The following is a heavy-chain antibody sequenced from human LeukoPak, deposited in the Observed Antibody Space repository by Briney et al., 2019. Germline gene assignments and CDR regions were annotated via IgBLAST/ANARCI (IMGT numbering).Heavy chain of an antibody. CDR1: GFTFSSYG. V-gene: IGHV3-30*02. Sequence: GGSLRLSCAASGFTFSSYGMHWVRQAPGKGLEWVAFIRYDGSNKYYADSVKGRFTISRDNSKNTLYLQMNSLRAEDTAVYYCAKLEGSGSYYGPNFDYWGQGTLVTVSS. CDR2: IRYDGSNK. J-gene: IGHJ4*02. CDR3: AKLEGSGSYYGPNFDY. D-gene: IGHD1-26*01.